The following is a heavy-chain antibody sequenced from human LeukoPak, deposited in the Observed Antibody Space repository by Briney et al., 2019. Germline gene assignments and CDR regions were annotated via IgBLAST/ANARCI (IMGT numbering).Heavy chain of an antibody. Sequence: SETLPLTCTVSGGSISSYYWNWIRQPPGKGLEWIGYIYDSGSTNCNPSLKSRVTISVDTSKNQSSLKLSSVTAADTAVYYCARGSAVTYYYFDYWGQGTPVTVSS. CDR1: GGSISSYY. D-gene: IGHD4-17*01. CDR3: ARGSAVTYYYFDY. CDR2: IYDSGST. V-gene: IGHV4-59*01. J-gene: IGHJ4*02.